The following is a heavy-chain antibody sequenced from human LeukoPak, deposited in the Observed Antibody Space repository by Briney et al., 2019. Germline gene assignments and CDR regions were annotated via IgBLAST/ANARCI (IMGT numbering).Heavy chain of an antibody. CDR3: AHRPHYYYDSSGYLDAFDI. D-gene: IGHD3-22*01. CDR1: GFYPGPRGGG. Sequence: SGPTLVNPHKPPPLTSTFPGFYPGPRGGGVGWFRHPPGKALGGLPLIFWNDDKRYSPSLKSRLTITKDTSKNQVVLTMTNMDPVDTATYYCAHRPHYYYDSSGYLDAFDIWGQGTMVTVSS. V-gene: IGHV2-5*01. J-gene: IGHJ3*02. CDR2: IFWNDDK.